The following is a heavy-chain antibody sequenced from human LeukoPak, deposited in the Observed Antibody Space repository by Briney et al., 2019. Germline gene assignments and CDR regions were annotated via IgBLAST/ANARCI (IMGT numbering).Heavy chain of an antibody. V-gene: IGHV1-46*01. Sequence: ASVKVSCKASGYTFTSYFMHWVRQAPGQGLEWMGIIYPSGGSTSYAQEFQGWVTMTRDTSISTVYMELSRLRSDDTAVYYCARESSSGWYDYWGQGTLVTVSS. D-gene: IGHD6-19*01. CDR1: GYTFTSYF. J-gene: IGHJ4*02. CDR3: ARESSSGWYDY. CDR2: IYPSGGST.